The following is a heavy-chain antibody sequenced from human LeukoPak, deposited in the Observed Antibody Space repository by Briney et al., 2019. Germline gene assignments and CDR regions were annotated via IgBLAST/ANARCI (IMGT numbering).Heavy chain of an antibody. D-gene: IGHD1-7*01. Sequence: PSETLSLTCTVSGGSISGYYWSWIRQPPGKGLEWIGYIYYSGSTNYNPSLKSRVTISVDTSKNQFSLKLSSMTAADTAVYYCARDQLELRDWGQGTLVTVSS. V-gene: IGHV4-59*01. CDR1: GGSISGYY. CDR2: IYYSGST. J-gene: IGHJ4*02. CDR3: ARDQLELRD.